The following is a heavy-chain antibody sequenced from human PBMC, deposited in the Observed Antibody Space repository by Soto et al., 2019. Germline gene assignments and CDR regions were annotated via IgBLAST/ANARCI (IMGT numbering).Heavy chain of an antibody. D-gene: IGHD6-13*01. CDR3: GRGPSPRAPAGGTPYYHAMDV. J-gene: IGHJ6*02. V-gene: IGHV1-8*02. Sequence: GASVKVSCKASGYDFTAYDINWVRQASGQGLEWMGWMNPINGATGSARRFQGRVSMTRNTATNTAYLELTSLRSDDTAVYYCGRGPSPRAPAGGTPYYHAMDVWGQGTTVTVSS. CDR1: GYDFTAYD. CDR2: MNPINGAT.